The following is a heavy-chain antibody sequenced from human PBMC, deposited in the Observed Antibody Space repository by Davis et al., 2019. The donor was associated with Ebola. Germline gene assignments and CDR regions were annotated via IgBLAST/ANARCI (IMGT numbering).Heavy chain of an antibody. V-gene: IGHV1-18*01. Sequence: ASVKVSCKASSYTFTSYGISWVRQAPGKGLEWMGWISAYNGNTNYAQKLQGRVTMTTDISRSTAYMELRSLRSDDTAVYYCAREAGATTRKYDTWGQGTLVTVSS. CDR3: AREAGATTRKYDT. J-gene: IGHJ5*02. CDR2: ISAYNGNT. D-gene: IGHD1-26*01. CDR1: SYTFTSYG.